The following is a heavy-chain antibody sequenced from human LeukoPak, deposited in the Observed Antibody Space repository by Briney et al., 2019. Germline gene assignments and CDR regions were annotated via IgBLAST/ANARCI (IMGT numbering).Heavy chain of an antibody. Sequence: GGSLRLSCAASGFTFSSYAMSWVRQAPGKGLEWVSRISGSGGGTYYADSVKGRFTISRDNSKNTLYLQMNSLRAEDTAVYFCAKLAERYYFWSGYSDGNWFDPWGQGTLVTISS. D-gene: IGHD3-3*01. CDR2: ISGSGGGT. J-gene: IGHJ5*02. CDR1: GFTFSSYA. V-gene: IGHV3-23*01. CDR3: AKLAERYYFWSGYSDGNWFDP.